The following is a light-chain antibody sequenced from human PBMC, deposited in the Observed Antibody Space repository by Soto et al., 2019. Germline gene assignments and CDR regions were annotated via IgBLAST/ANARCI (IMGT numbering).Light chain of an antibody. V-gene: IGKV2-28*01. CDR3: MQALQTPYT. J-gene: IGKJ2*01. Sequence: EIVMTHSPHSLTVTPGEPASISCSSSQRLLHSNGNTFLDWYLQKPGQSPQLLIYLGSNRAYGVPYRFSGSEAGTDFTLKISRVEAEDVGVYYCMQALQTPYTFGPGTKLEIK. CDR1: QRLLHSNGNTF. CDR2: LGS.